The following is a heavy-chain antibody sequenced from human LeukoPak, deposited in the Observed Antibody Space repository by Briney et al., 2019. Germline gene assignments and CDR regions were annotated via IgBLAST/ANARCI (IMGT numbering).Heavy chain of an antibody. CDR1: GFTFSSYS. Sequence: TGGSLRLSCAASGFTFSSYSMNWVRQAPGKGLEWVSSISSSSSYIYYADSVKGRFTISRDNAKNSLYLQMNSLRAEDTAVYYCARESGSYRQGYYYGMDVWGQGTTVTVSS. V-gene: IGHV3-21*01. CDR2: ISSSSSYI. CDR3: ARESGSYRQGYYYGMDV. J-gene: IGHJ6*02. D-gene: IGHD1-26*01.